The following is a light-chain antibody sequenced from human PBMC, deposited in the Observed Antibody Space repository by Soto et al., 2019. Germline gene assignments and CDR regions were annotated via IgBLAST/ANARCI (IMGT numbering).Light chain of an antibody. CDR1: QSVSTY. J-gene: IGKJ3*01. CDR2: DAS. CDR3: QQYGGSPFS. Sequence: ETVLTQSPATLSLPPGERATLSCRASQSVSTYLAWYQQKPGQAPRLLIYDASNRATGIPARFSGSGSGTDFTLTISSLEPEDFAVYYCQQYGGSPFSFGPGTKVDFK. V-gene: IGKV3-11*01.